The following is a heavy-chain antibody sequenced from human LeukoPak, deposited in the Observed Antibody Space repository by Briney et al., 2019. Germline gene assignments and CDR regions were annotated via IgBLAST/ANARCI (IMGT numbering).Heavy chain of an antibody. Sequence: PSETLSLTCTVSGGSMNSYYWRWIRQPPGKGLEWIGYIYYSGSTNYNTSLKSRVTISVDTSKNQFSLKLSSVTAAVTALDYCARHQFQLLVNDDAFDMWGQGTMVTVSS. CDR2: IYYSGST. CDR1: GGSMNSYY. D-gene: IGHD2-2*01. J-gene: IGHJ3*02. V-gene: IGHV4-59*08. CDR3: ARHQFQLLVNDDAFDM.